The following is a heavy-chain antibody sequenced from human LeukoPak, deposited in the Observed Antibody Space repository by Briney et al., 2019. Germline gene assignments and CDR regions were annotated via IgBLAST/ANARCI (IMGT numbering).Heavy chain of an antibody. Sequence: PSETLSLTCTVSGGSISSYYWSWIRQPPGKGLEWIGYISYSGSTDYNPALKSRVTILIDTSKNQFSLKLRSVTAADTALYFCARGGYFYYNSGSFDSWGQGTLVTVSS. J-gene: IGHJ4*02. D-gene: IGHD3-22*01. CDR1: GGSISSYY. CDR3: ARGGYFYYNSGSFDS. CDR2: ISYSGST. V-gene: IGHV4-59*01.